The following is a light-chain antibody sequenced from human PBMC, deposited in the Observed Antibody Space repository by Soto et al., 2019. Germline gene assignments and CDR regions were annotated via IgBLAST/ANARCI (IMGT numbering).Light chain of an antibody. J-gene: IGKJ1*01. CDR2: DAS. CDR3: HQRTDWSPET. CDR1: QSFSSY. Sequence: LSHTYNPLRLSPGDRAHLPWRASQSFSSYLAWYQQKPGQAPRLLIYDASNRATGIPARFSGSGSGTDFTLTISSLEPEDFAVYYCHQRTDWSPETFGQGSNVDVK. V-gene: IGKV3-11*01.